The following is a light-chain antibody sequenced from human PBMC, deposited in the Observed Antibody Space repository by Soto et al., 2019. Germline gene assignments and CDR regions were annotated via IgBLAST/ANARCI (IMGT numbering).Light chain of an antibody. V-gene: IGKV3-20*01. CDR1: QSFTSDF. Sequence: EIVLTQSPDILSLSPGDRATLSCRASQSFTSDFLVWYQQKPGQAPRLLIYGASSRATGIPDRFSGSGSVTDFILTISRLEPEDFAVYYCQHYDNTPPSVTFGPGTKVDIK. CDR2: GAS. J-gene: IGKJ3*01. CDR3: QHYDNTPPSVT.